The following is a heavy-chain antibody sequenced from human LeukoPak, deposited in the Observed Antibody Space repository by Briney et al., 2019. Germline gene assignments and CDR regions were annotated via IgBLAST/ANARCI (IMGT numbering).Heavy chain of an antibody. CDR3: ARIGYSYGPLGYYYYMDV. CDR2: IKSKTDGGTT. J-gene: IGHJ6*03. CDR1: GFTFSNAW. V-gene: IGHV3-15*01. D-gene: IGHD5-18*01. Sequence: GGSLRLSCVASGFTFSNAWMSWVRQAPGKGLEWVGRIKSKTDGGTTDYAAPVKGRFTISRDDSKNTLYLQMNSLRAEDTAVYYCARIGYSYGPLGYYYYMDVWGKGTTVTISS.